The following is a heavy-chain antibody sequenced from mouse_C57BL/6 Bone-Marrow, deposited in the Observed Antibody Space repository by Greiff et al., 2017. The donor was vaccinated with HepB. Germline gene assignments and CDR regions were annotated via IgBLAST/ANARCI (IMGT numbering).Heavy chain of an antibody. CDR2: SRNKANDYTT. Sequence: EVQGVESGGGLVQSGRSLRLSCATSGFTFSDFYMEWVRQAPGKGLEWIAASRNKANDYTTEYSAAVTGRFIVSRDTSHSGLYLQMNALRAEDTAIYDCARDGSSSYAMDYWGQGTSGTVSS. D-gene: IGHD1-1*01. CDR3: ARDGSSSYAMDY. CDR1: GFTFSDFY. V-gene: IGHV7-1*01. J-gene: IGHJ4*01.